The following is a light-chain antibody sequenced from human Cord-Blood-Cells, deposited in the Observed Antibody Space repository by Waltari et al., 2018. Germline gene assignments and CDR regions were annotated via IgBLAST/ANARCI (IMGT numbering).Light chain of an antibody. J-gene: IGLJ2*01. V-gene: IGLV2-14*01. CDR3: SSYTGSSALV. Sequence: QSALTQPASLSGSPGQSITISCTGTSSEVGCYNVVSWYQQHPGNAPKLMSYDVSNRPSGVSNRFSGSKSGNTASLTISGLQAEDEADYYCSSYTGSSALVFGGGTKLTVL. CDR2: DVS. CDR1: SSEVGCYNV.